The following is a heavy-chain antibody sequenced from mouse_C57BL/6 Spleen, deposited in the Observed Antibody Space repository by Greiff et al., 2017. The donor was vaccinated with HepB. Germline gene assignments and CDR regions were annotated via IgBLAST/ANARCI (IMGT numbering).Heavy chain of an antibody. CDR1: GFTFSSYG. J-gene: IGHJ4*01. D-gene: IGHD1-1*01. CDR2: ISSGGSYT. V-gene: IGHV5-6*01. Sequence: EVMLVESGGDLVKPGGSLKLSCAASGFTFSSYGMSWVRQTPDKRLEWVATISSGGSYTYYPDSVKGRFTISRDNAKNTLYLQMSSLKSEDTAMYYCARHYYGSSENFYYYAMDYWGQGTSVTVSS. CDR3: ARHYYGSSENFYYYAMDY.